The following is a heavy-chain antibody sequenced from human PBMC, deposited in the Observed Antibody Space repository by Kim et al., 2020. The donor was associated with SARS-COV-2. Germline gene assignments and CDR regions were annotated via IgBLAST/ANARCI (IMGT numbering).Heavy chain of an antibody. CDR3: TRDPDYSKGASFDY. J-gene: IGHJ4*02. V-gene: IGHV3-74*01. Sequence: ADSVKGRFTISTDNSKNMMYLQMNSLRAEDTAVYYCTRDPDYSKGASFDYWCQGPLVTVSS. D-gene: IGHD4-4*01.